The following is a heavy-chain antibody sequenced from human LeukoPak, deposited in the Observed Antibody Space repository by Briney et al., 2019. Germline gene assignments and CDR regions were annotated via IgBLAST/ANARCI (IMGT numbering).Heavy chain of an antibody. D-gene: IGHD5-18*01. Sequence: SETLSLTCSVSGGSIRTYYWNWIRQTPGKGLEWIGHISYGNTDYNPSLKSRVTISVDTSKNQFSLQLTAVTAADTAVYYCARDKAHSYGRYFDPWGQGALVTVSS. CDR2: ISYGNT. J-gene: IGHJ5*02. CDR3: ARDKAHSYGRYFDP. V-gene: IGHV4-59*01. CDR1: GGSIRTYY.